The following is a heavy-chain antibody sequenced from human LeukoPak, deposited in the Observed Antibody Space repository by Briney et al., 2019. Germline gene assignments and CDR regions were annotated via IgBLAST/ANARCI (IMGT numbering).Heavy chain of an antibody. CDR1: GFTFSDHY. CDR2: TRNKANSYTT. D-gene: IGHD3-22*01. J-gene: IGHJ4*02. V-gene: IGHV3-72*01. CDR3: ARVYYDSSGSKIDY. Sequence: GGSLRLSCAASGFTFSDHYMDWVRQAPGKGLEWVGRTRNKANSYTTEYAASGKGRFTISRDDSKNSLYLQMNSLKTEDTAVYYCARVYYDSSGSKIDYWGQGTLVSVSS.